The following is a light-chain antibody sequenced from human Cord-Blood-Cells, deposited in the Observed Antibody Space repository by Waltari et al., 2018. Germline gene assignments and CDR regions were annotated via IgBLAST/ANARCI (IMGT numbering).Light chain of an antibody. V-gene: IGKV3-20*01. CDR1: QSVSSSY. J-gene: IGKJ2*03. CDR2: GAS. CDR3: QQYGSAPYS. Sequence: EIVLTQSPGPLSLSPGERATLSCRASQSVSSSYLAWYQQKPGQAPRLLIDGASSRATGIPDRFSGSGSGTDFTLTISRLEPEDFPVYYCQQYGSAPYSFGQGTKLEIK.